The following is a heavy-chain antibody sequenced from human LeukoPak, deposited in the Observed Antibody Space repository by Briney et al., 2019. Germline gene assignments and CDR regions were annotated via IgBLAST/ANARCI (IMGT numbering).Heavy chain of an antibody. CDR3: ACSGSYYVFDY. CDR2: INPSGGST. CDR1: GYTFTSYY. J-gene: IGHJ4*02. V-gene: IGHV1-46*01. Sequence: ASVKVSCKASGYTFTSYYMHWVRQAPGQGLEWMGIINPSGGSTSYAQKFQGRVTMTRDMSTSTVYMELSSLRSEDTAVYYCACSGSYYVFDYWGQGTLVTVSS. D-gene: IGHD1-26*01.